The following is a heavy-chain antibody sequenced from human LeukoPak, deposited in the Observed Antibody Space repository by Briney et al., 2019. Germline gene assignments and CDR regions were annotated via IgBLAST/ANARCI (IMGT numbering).Heavy chain of an antibody. CDR1: GGTFSSYA. CDR3: ARVRDQLLLFGSFDY. Sequence: SVKVSCKASGGTFSSYAISWVRQAPGQGLEWMGGIIPIFGTANYAQKFQDRVTITADESTSTAYMELSSLRSEDTAVYYCARVRDQLLLFGSFDYWGQGTLVTVSS. V-gene: IGHV1-69*01. D-gene: IGHD2-2*01. CDR2: IIPIFGTA. J-gene: IGHJ4*02.